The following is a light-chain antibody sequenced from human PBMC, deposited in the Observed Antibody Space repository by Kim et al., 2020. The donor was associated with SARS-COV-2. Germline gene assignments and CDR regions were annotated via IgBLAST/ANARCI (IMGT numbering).Light chain of an antibody. Sequence: ELTQPPSASGTPGQSVTVSCSGSASDIGGNPVSWYQHLPGTAPRLLIHNDDRRPSGAPDRFSGSKSGTSASLAIRGLRSEDEADYYCATWSDDFYGYVFGSGTKVTVL. CDR1: ASDIGGNP. J-gene: IGLJ1*01. CDR2: NDD. V-gene: IGLV1-44*01. CDR3: ATWSDDFYGYV.